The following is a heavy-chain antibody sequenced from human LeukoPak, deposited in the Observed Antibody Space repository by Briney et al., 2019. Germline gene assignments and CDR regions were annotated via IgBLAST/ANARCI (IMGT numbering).Heavy chain of an antibody. V-gene: IGHV1-2*02. CDR1: GNTFTGYY. CDR2: INPNSGVT. CDR3: ATSTGTTCSDY. J-gene: IGHJ4*02. Sequence: ASVKVSCKASGNTFTGYYMHWVRQAPGQGLEWMGWINPNSGVTNYAQKFQDRVTMTRDTSISTAHMELSRLRSDDTGVYYCATSTGTTCSDYWGQGTLVTVSS. D-gene: IGHD1-1*01.